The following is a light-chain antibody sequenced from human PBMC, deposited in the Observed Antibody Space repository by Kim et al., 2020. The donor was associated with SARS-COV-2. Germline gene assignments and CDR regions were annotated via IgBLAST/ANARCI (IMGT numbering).Light chain of an antibody. Sequence: SPGEKRTPPCRASQRVRSSHLAWYQQKPGQAPRLLIYNASNRATGIPDRFSGSGSGTDFTLTISRVQPEDFAVYYCQQYGDSPRTFGQGTKVDIK. CDR3: QQYGDSPRT. V-gene: IGKV3-20*01. CDR2: NAS. J-gene: IGKJ1*01. CDR1: QRVRSSH.